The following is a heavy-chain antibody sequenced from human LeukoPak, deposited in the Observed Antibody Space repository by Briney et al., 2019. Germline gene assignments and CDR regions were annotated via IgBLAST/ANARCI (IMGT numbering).Heavy chain of an antibody. CDR3: ARDRSGPAGSIAEARWFDP. J-gene: IGHJ5*02. V-gene: IGHV1-3*01. Sequence: GASVKVSCKASGYTFTSYARHWVRQAPGQRLEWMGWINAGNGNTKYSQKFQGRVTITRDTSASTAYMELSSLRSEDTAVYYCARDRSGPAGSIAEARWFDPWGQGTLVTVSS. D-gene: IGHD6-19*01. CDR1: GYTFTSYA. CDR2: INAGNGNT.